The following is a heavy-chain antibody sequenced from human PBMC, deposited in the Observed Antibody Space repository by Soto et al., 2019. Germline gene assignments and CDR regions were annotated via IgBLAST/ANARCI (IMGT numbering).Heavy chain of an antibody. CDR2: IYGGGST. V-gene: IGHV3-53*03. CDR1: GFTVRNNY. Sequence: GGSLRLSCTASGFTVRNNYMSWVRQAAGKGLEWVSVIYGGGSTDYADSVKGRFIISRDDSKSTLCLQMNSLRAEDTAVYYCARAQDGYSFLHGPTWGQGTPVTVSS. J-gene: IGHJ5*02. D-gene: IGHD4-4*01. CDR3: ARAQDGYSFLHGPT.